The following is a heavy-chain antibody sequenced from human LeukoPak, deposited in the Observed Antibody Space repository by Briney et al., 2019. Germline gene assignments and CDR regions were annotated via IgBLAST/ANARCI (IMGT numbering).Heavy chain of an antibody. J-gene: IGHJ6*02. Sequence: GGFLRLSCAASGFTVISNYMSWVRQAPGKGLEWVSVIYSGGSTYYADSVKGRFTISRDNSKNTLYLQMNSLRAEDTAVYYCARDKREDGMDVWGQGTTVTAAS. CDR1: GFTVISNY. V-gene: IGHV3-66*01. CDR3: ARDKREDGMDV. CDR2: IYSGGST. D-gene: IGHD1-26*01.